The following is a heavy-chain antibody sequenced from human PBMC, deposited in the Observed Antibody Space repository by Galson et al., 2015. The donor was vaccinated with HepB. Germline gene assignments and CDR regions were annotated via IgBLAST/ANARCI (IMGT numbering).Heavy chain of an antibody. Sequence: SETLSLTCTVSGGSISSYYWSWIRQPPGKGLEWIGYIYYSGSTNYNPSLKSRVTISVDTSKNQFSLKLSSVTAADTAVYYCARDHVSPYYYDSSGSWGDAFDIWGQGTMVTVSS. CDR2: IYYSGST. V-gene: IGHV4-59*01. J-gene: IGHJ3*02. CDR3: ARDHVSPYYYDSSGSWGDAFDI. CDR1: GGSISSYY. D-gene: IGHD3-22*01.